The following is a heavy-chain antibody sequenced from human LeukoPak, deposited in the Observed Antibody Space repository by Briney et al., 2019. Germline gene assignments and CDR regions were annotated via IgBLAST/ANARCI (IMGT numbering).Heavy chain of an antibody. V-gene: IGHV1-69*01. CDR1: GGTFTSYA. Sequence: SVKVSCKASGGTFTSYAISWVRQAPGQGLEWMGGIIPIFGTANYAQKFQGRVTITADESTSTAYMELSSLRSEDTAVYYCAIALLSHYYDSSGYYPALSGIDYWGQGTLVTVSS. CDR3: AIALLSHYYDSSGYYPALSGIDY. J-gene: IGHJ4*02. CDR2: IIPIFGTA. D-gene: IGHD3-22*01.